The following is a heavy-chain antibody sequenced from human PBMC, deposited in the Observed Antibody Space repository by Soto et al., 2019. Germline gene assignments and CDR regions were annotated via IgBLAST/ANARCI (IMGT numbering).Heavy chain of an antibody. CDR1: GDTFTSYA. V-gene: IGHV1-3*01. J-gene: IGHJ4*02. CDR2: INAGNGNT. D-gene: IGHD3-22*01. CDR3: ARSMVVVTSFDY. Sequence: GTSVKVSCKACGDTFTSYAMHWVRQAPGQRLEWMGWINAGNGNTKYSQKFQGRVTITRDTSASTAYMELSSLRSEDTAVYYCARSMVVVTSFDYWGQGTLVTVSS.